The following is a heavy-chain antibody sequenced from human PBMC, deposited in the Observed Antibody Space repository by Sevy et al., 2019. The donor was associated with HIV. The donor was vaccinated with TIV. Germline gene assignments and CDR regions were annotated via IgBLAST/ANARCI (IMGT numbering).Heavy chain of an antibody. CDR2: ISGSGGST. D-gene: IGHD3-10*01. V-gene: IGHV3-23*01. J-gene: IGHJ6*03. CDR3: AKWRMTMVRGVISYYYIDF. CDR1: GFTFSSYA. Sequence: GGSLRLSCVASGFTFSSYAMSWVRQAPGKGLEWVSAISGSGGSTYYADSVKGRFTISRDNSKNTLYLQMNSLRAEDTAVYYGAKWRMTMVRGVISYYYIDFWGKGTTVTVSS.